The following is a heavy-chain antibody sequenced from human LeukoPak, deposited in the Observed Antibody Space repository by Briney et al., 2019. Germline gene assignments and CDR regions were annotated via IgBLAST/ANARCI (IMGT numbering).Heavy chain of an antibody. J-gene: IGHJ4*02. CDR2: ISSSSSFT. CDR1: GFTFSDYY. D-gene: IGHD6-19*01. Sequence: GGSLRLSCAASGFTFSDYYMSWMRQAPGKGLEWVPYISSSSSFTNYADSVKGRFTISRDNAKNSLYLQMNSLRAEDTAVYYCARAGIAVAPDYWGQGTLVTVSS. V-gene: IGHV3-11*06. CDR3: ARAGIAVAPDY.